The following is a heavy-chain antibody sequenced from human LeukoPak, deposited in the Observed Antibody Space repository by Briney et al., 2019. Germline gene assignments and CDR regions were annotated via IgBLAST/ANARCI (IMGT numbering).Heavy chain of an antibody. D-gene: IGHD1-14*01. J-gene: IGHJ5*02. Sequence: SEALSLTCTVSGGSISSSSYYWGWIRQPPGKGLEWIGSIYYSGSTYYNPSLKSRVTISVDTSKNQFSLKLSSVTAADTAVYYCARGRRKPETNRWFDPWGQGTLVTVSS. CDR3: ARGRRKPETNRWFDP. V-gene: IGHV4-39*07. CDR1: GGSISSSSYY. CDR2: IYYSGST.